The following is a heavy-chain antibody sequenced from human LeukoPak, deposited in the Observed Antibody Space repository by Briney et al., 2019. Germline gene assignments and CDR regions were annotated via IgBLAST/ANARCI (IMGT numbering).Heavy chain of an antibody. CDR1: GGTFSSYA. V-gene: IGHV1-69*13. J-gene: IGHJ4*02. D-gene: IGHD1-26*01. Sequence: ASVKDSCKASGGTFSSYAISWVRQAPGQGLEWMGGIIPIFGTANYAQKFQGRVTITADESTSTAYMELSSLRSEDTAVYYCARGSGSYLYYFDYWGQGTLVTVSS. CDR3: ARGSGSYLYYFDY. CDR2: IIPIFGTA.